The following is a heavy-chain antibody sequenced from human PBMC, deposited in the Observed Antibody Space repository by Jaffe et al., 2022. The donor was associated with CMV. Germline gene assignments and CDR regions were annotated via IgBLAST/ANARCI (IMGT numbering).Heavy chain of an antibody. CDR1: GFTFSSYT. D-gene: IGHD3-22*01. CDR3: AVRGGYLY. J-gene: IGHJ4*02. Sequence: EVQLLESGGALVQPGGSLRLSCVASGFTFSSYTMSWVRQAPGKGLEWVSAISGGGGNTYYAGSVKGRFTISRDNSKNTLYLQMKSLTAEDTAIYYCAVRGGYLYWGQGTLVTVSS. CDR2: ISGGGGNT. V-gene: IGHV3-23*01.